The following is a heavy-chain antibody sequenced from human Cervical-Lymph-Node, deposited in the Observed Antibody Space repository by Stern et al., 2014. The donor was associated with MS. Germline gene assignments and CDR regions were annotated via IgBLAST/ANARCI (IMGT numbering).Heavy chain of an antibody. CDR1: GGTFNTNV. J-gene: IGHJ4*02. D-gene: IGHD6-6*01. CDR3: ARPAYSTSSYNY. V-gene: IGHV1-69*01. Sequence: QVQLVESGAEVTKPGSSVKVSCKASGGTFNTNVISWVRQAPGQGLEWMGGIIPIFGTALYAQKFPGRVTITAHASTRALYMELSSLRSEDTAVYYCARPAYSTSSYNYWGQGTLVIVSS. CDR2: IIPIFGTA.